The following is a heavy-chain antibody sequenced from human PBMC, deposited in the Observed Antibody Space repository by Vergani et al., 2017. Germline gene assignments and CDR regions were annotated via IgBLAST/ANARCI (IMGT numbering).Heavy chain of an antibody. J-gene: IGHJ3*02. V-gene: IGHV3-15*05. CDR2: IKSVSDGETR. CDR1: GFIFNNAW. D-gene: IGHD1-1*01. Sequence: EVDLVESGGGLAQPGGSLRLSCEASGFIFNNAWMSWVRKAPGKGLEYIGRIKSVSDGETRDYAAPVKGRFTISRDDSKSYLYLQMNSLQTEDTALYYCVRVKGSNWNDHLYDIWGQGTLVTVSS. CDR3: VRVKGSNWNDHLYDI.